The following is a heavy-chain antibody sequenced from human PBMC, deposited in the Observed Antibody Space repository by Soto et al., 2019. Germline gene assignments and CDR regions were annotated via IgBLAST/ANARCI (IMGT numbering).Heavy chain of an antibody. CDR2: IYWNDDK. CDR3: AHYCSGGSCYYYYYGMDV. CDR1: GFSLSTSGVG. Sequence: KESGPTLVKPTQTLTLTCTFSGFSLSTSGVGVGWIRQPPGKALEWLALIYWNDDKRYSPSLKSRLTITKDTSKNQVVLTMTNMDPVDTATYYCAHYCSGGSCYYYYYGMDVWGQGTTVTVSS. V-gene: IGHV2-5*01. D-gene: IGHD2-15*01. J-gene: IGHJ6*02.